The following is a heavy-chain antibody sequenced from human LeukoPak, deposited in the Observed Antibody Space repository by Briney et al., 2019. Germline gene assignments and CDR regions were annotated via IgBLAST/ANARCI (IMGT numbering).Heavy chain of an antibody. V-gene: IGHV3-30*02. Sequence: GGSLRLSCAAAGFTFSSYGMHWVRQAPGKGLEWVAFIRYDGSNKYYADSVKGRFTISRDNSKNTLYLQMNSLRAEDTAVYYCAKDRGGVTAAFDIWGQGTMVTVSS. CDR1: GFTFSSYG. CDR3: AKDRGGVTAAFDI. CDR2: IRYDGSNK. J-gene: IGHJ3*02. D-gene: IGHD3-10*01.